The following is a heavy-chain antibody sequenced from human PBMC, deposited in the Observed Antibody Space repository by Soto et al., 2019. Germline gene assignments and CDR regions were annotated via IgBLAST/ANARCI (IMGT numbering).Heavy chain of an antibody. CDR3: AREGNYYADP. Sequence: SETLSLTCTVSGDSISSYYWSWIRQPPGKGLEWIGYTYYSGSTNYNPPLKSRVNISVDTSKNQFSLKLSSVTAADTAVYYCAREGNYYADPWGQGTLVTVSS. J-gene: IGHJ5*02. CDR2: TYYSGST. V-gene: IGHV4-59*01. CDR1: GDSISSYY. D-gene: IGHD3-22*01.